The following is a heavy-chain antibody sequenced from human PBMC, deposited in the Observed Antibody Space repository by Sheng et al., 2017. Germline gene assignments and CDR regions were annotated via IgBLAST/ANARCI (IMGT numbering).Heavy chain of an antibody. CDR1: GFTFSSYW. Sequence: EVQLVESGGGLVQPGGSLRLSCAASGFTFSSYWMHWVRQAPGKGLVWVSRINSDGSSTSYADSVKGRFTISRDNAKNTLYLQMNSLRAEDTAVYYCARARGVQRWLQLNHYYYGMDVWGQGTTVTVSS. J-gene: IGHJ6*02. CDR3: ARARGVQRWLQLNHYYYGMDV. CDR2: INSDGSST. D-gene: IGHD5-12*01. V-gene: IGHV3-74*01.